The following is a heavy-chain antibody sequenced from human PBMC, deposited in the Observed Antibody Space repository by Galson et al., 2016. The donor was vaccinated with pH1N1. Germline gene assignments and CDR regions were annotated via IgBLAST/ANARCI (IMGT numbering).Heavy chain of an antibody. Sequence: SLRLSCAASGFTFSKHWMHWVRQVPGKGLVWVSHINSDGSTTNYAGSVKGRFTISRGNAKNTLSLQMNSLGVEDTAVYYCARGNMGLDYWGQGILVTVSS. V-gene: IGHV3-74*01. J-gene: IGHJ4*02. CDR1: GFTFSKHW. CDR2: INSDGSTT. CDR3: ARGNMGLDY. D-gene: IGHD2/OR15-2a*01.